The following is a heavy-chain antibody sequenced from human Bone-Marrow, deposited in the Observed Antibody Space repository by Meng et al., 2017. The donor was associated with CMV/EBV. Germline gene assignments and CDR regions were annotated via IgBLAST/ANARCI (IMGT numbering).Heavy chain of an antibody. CDR1: SYA. CDR2: IIPIFGTA. V-gene: IGHV1-69*06. Sequence: SYAISWVRQAPGQGLEWMGGIIPIFGTANYAQKFQGRVTITADKSTSTAYMELSSLRSEDTAVYYCARVTILYDSSGYYSREYFDYWGQGTLVTVSS. CDR3: ARVTILYDSSGYYSREYFDY. D-gene: IGHD3-22*01. J-gene: IGHJ4*02.